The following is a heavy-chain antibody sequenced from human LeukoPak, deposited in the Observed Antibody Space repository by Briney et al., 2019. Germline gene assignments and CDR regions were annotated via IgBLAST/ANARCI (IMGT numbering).Heavy chain of an antibody. CDR1: GGSTSSTNYY. J-gene: IGHJ4*02. CDR3: ARDSWIQLWSSLDY. V-gene: IGHV4-39*07. Sequence: SETLSLTCSVSGGSTSSTNYYWGWIRQPPGKGLECIGSIYYNGRTYYNPSLKSRVTISVDTSKNQFSLKLSSVTAADTAVYYCARDSWIQLWSSLDYWGQGTLVTVSS. D-gene: IGHD5-18*01. CDR2: IYYNGRT.